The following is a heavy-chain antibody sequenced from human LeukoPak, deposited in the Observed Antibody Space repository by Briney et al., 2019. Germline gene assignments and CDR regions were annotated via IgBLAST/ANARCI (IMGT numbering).Heavy chain of an antibody. CDR2: IIPIFGTA. Sequence: SVKVSCKASGGTFSSYAISWVRQAPGQGLEWMGGIIPIFGTANYAQKFQGRVTITADESTSTAYMVLSSLRSEDTAVYYCARDHVSEGAFDYWGQGTLVTVSS. D-gene: IGHD1-26*01. V-gene: IGHV1-69*01. J-gene: IGHJ4*02. CDR1: GGTFSSYA. CDR3: ARDHVSEGAFDY.